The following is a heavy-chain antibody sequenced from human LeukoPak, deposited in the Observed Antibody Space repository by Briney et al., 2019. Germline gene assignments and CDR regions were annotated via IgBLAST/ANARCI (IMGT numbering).Heavy chain of an antibody. D-gene: IGHD3-10*01. V-gene: IGHV3-21*01. CDR2: ISDSSSYI. Sequence: GGSLILSCAASGFTFSSYTTSWVRQAPGKGLEWLSSISDSSSYIYNADSVKGRFTISRDNAKNSLYLQMNSLRAEDTAVYYCAREGSGSHYNVVLDYWGQGTLVTVSS. J-gene: IGHJ4*02. CDR1: GFTFSSYT. CDR3: AREGSGSHYNVVLDY.